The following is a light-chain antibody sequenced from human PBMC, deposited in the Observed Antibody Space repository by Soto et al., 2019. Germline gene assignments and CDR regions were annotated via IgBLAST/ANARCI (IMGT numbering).Light chain of an antibody. CDR2: AAS. Sequence: DIQMTQSPSSLSASVGDRVTITCRASQGISSCLALFQQKPGKAPKSLIYAASSLRSGVPSKISGSGSGTDFTLTISRQPAEDFATYHCQENNSYPRTFGQGTKVEIK. J-gene: IGKJ1*01. V-gene: IGKV1-16*02. CDR1: QGISSC. CDR3: QENNSYPRT.